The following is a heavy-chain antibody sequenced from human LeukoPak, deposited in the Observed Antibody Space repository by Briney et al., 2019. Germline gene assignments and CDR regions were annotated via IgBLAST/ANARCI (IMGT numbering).Heavy chain of an antibody. CDR2: ISGSGGST. V-gene: IGHV3-23*01. Sequence: RGSLTLSSAASALTFSSYAMSWVRQAPGKVLGWVLAISGSGGSTYYADSVKGRFTISRDNSKNTLHLQMNSVRAEDTAVYYCAKAYLGSGYYDYWGQGTLVTVSS. J-gene: IGHJ4*02. CDR1: ALTFSSYA. CDR3: AKAYLGSGYYDY. D-gene: IGHD3-22*01.